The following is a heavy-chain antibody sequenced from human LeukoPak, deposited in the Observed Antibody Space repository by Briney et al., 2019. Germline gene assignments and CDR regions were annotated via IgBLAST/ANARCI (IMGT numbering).Heavy chain of an antibody. V-gene: IGHV1-2*06. CDR1: GYTFTKYG. J-gene: IGHJ5*02. CDR2: INSKSGGT. CDR3: ARDLTGDSNWFGP. D-gene: IGHD3-9*01. Sequence: GASVKVSCTASGYTFTKYGIIWARLAPGQGLEWMGRINSKSGGTNYAQKFQGRVTMTRDTSINTAYMELNRLRFDDTAVYYCARDLTGDSNWFGPWGQGTLVTVSS.